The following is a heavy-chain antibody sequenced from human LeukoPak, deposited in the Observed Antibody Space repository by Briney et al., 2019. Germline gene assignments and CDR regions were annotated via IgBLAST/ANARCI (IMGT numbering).Heavy chain of an antibody. Sequence: KPSQTLSLTCAVSGGSISSGGYSWSWIRQPPGKGLEWIGYIYHSGSTYYNPSLKSRVTISVDRSKNQFSLKLSSVTAADTAVYYCTRLPGDAFDIWGQGTMVTVSS. V-gene: IGHV4-30-2*01. J-gene: IGHJ3*02. CDR1: GGSISSGGYS. CDR3: TRLPGDAFDI. CDR2: IYHSGST.